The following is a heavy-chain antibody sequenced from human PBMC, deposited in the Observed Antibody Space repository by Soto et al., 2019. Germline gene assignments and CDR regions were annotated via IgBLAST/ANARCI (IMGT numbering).Heavy chain of an antibody. V-gene: IGHV3-48*02. J-gene: IGHJ6*02. CDR2: ISSSSSTI. CDR1: GFTFSGYS. Sequence: PGGSLRLSCAASGFTFSGYSMNWVRQAPGKGLEWVSYISSSSSTIYYADSVKGRFTISRDNAKNSLYLQMNSLRDEDTAGYYCAGRHPSSSLSGMDVWGQGTAVTVSS. D-gene: IGHD6-6*01. CDR3: AGRHPSSSLSGMDV.